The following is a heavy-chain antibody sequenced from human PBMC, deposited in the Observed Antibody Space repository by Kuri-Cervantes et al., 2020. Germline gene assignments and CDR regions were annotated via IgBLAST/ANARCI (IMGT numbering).Heavy chain of an antibody. CDR2: IYYSGST. D-gene: IGHD2-2*01. CDR1: GGSISSYY. CDR3: ARDYCSSTSCYPSDY. J-gene: IGHJ4*02. Sequence: SETLSLTCTVSGGSISSYYWIWIRQPPGKGLEWIGYIYYSGSTNYNPSLKSRVTISVDTSKNQFYLQLNSVTPEDTAVYYCARDYCSSTSCYPSDYWGQGTLVTVSS. V-gene: IGHV4-59*12.